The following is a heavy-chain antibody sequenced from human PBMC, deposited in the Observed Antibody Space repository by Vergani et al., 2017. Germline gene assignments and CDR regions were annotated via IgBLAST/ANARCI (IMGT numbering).Heavy chain of an antibody. D-gene: IGHD1-14*01. CDR1: GGSISSYY. CDR2: IYYSGST. V-gene: IGHV4-59*01. Sequence: QVQLQESGPGLVKPSETLSLTCTVSGGSISSYYWSCIRQPPGKGLEWIGYIYYSGSTNYNPSLKSRVTISVDTSKNQFSLKLSSVTAADTAVYYCARESDPDGMDVWGQGTTVTVSS. J-gene: IGHJ6*02. CDR3: ARESDPDGMDV.